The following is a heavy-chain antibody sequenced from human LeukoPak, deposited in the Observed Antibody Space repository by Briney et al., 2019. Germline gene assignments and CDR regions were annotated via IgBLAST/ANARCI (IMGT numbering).Heavy chain of an antibody. V-gene: IGHV3-7*01. CDR2: IKQDGSEK. CDR1: GFTFSRYW. Sequence: GGSLRLSCAASGFTFSRYWMTWVHQAPGKGLEWVANIKQDGSEKYYVDSVKGRFTISRDNAKNSLYLQMNSLRAEDTAVYYCAREKEGYCSRTSCYLDYYYYYMDVWGKGTTVTISS. J-gene: IGHJ6*03. D-gene: IGHD2-2*01. CDR3: AREKEGYCSRTSCYLDYYYYYMDV.